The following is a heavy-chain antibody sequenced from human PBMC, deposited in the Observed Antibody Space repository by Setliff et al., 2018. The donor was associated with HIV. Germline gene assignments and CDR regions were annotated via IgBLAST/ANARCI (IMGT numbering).Heavy chain of an antibody. CDR1: GYTFTSYA. V-gene: IGHV1-3*01. J-gene: IGHJ6*03. D-gene: IGHD2-2*01. CDR3: ARDPEAQIVVVPAYMDV. CDR2: INAGNGNT. Sequence: ASVKVSCKASGYTFTSYAMHWVRQAPGQRLEWMGWINAGNGNTKYSQKFQGRVTITRDTSTSTAYMELSSLRSEDTAVYYCARDPEAQIVVVPAYMDVWGKGTTVTVSS.